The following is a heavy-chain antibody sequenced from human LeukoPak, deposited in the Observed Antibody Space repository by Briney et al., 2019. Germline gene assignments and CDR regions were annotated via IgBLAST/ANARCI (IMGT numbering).Heavy chain of an antibody. CDR1: GGSVSSGSYY. J-gene: IGHJ4*02. CDR2: IYYSGST. V-gene: IGHV4-61*01. CDR3: VSTRCSGGSCYLDY. Sequence: SETLSLTCTVSGGSVSSGSYYWSWIRQPPGKGLEWIGYIYYSGSTNYNPSLKSRVTISVDTSKNQFSLKLSSVTAADTAVYYCVSTRCSGGSCYLDYWGQGTLVTVSS. D-gene: IGHD2-15*01.